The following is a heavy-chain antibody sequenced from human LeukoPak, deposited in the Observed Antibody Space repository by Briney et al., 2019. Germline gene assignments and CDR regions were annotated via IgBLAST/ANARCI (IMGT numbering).Heavy chain of an antibody. D-gene: IGHD6-13*01. CDR2: IYSSGST. CDR3: ARGIIYDSSWYFDY. CDR1: TGSITNYY. V-gene: IGHV4-4*07. J-gene: IGHJ4*02. Sequence: PSETLSLTCTVSTGSITNYYWNWVRQPVGKGLEWIGRIYSSGSTKYNPSLKRRVTMSVDTSKNQFSLKLNSVTAADTAVYYCARGIIYDSSWYFDYWGQGTLVTVSS.